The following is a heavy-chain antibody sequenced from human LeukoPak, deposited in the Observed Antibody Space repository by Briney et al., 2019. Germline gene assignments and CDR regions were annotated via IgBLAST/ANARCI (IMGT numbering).Heavy chain of an antibody. V-gene: IGHV1-2*02. Sequence: ASVKVSCKASGYTFTGYYMHWVRQAPGQGLEWMGWINPNSGGTNYAQKFQGRVTMTRDTSISTAYMGLSRLRSDDTAVYYCASGYYYGSGSYYNGPYYYYYMDVWGKGTTVTVSS. CDR3: ASGYYYGSGSYYNGPYYYYYMDV. J-gene: IGHJ6*03. D-gene: IGHD3-10*01. CDR2: INPNSGGT. CDR1: GYTFTGYY.